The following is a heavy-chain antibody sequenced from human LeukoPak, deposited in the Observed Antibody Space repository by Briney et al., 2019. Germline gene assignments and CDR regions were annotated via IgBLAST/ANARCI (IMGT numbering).Heavy chain of an antibody. CDR3: ARGGGLDV. Sequence: GGSLRLSCVTSGFTFSSSWMHWARQAPGKGLEWVASINHNGNVNYYVDSVKGRFTISRDNAKNSLYLQMSNLRAEDTAVYFCARGGGLDVWGQGATVTVSS. D-gene: IGHD3-16*01. CDR1: GFTFSSSW. J-gene: IGHJ6*02. V-gene: IGHV3-7*03. CDR2: INHNGNVN.